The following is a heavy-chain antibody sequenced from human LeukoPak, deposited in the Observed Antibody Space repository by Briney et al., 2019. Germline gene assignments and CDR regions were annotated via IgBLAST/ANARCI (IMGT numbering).Heavy chain of an antibody. D-gene: IGHD2-15*01. CDR1: GFSFSAYW. V-gene: IGHV3-7*01. CDR2: INPAGSET. J-gene: IGHJ4*02. Sequence: GGSLRLSCAASGFSFSAYWMTWVRQAPGTGLEWVANINPAGSETYYVDPVKGRFSISRDNAKNLVYLQMNSLRAEDTAVYHCAKFGYVAAVDVWGQGTPVTVPS. CDR3: AKFGYVAAVDV.